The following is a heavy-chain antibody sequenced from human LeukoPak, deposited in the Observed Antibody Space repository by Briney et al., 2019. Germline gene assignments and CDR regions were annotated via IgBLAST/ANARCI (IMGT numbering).Heavy chain of an antibody. D-gene: IGHD6-6*01. J-gene: IGHJ4*02. CDR3: ASVEYSSSSGDY. V-gene: IGHV1-69*04. Sequence: SVKVSCKASGGTFSSYAISWVRQAPGQGLEWMGRIIPILGIANYAQKFQGRVTITADKSTSTAYMELSSLRSEDTAVHYCASVEYSSSSGDYWGQGTLVTVSS. CDR1: GGTFSSYA. CDR2: IIPILGIA.